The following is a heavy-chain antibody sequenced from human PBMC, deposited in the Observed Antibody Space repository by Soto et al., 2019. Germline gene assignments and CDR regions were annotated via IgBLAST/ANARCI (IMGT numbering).Heavy chain of an antibody. CDR3: VADVXTYSYESSGYYFDGFDT. CDR1: GLTFIDSA. D-gene: IGHD3-22*01. CDR2: IVVGSGNT. V-gene: IGHV1-58*01. Sequence: SVKVSCKASGLTFIDSAVQWVRQTRGHRLEWIGWIVVGSGNTNYAQEFQGRVTITRDMSTNTVYMEMSSLRSEDSAVFYCVADVXTYSYESSGYYFDGFDTWGQGTTVTVSS. J-gene: IGHJ3*02.